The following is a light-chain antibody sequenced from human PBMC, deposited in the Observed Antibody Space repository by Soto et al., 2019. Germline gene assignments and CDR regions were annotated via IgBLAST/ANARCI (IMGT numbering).Light chain of an antibody. CDR2: DVS. Sequence: QSALTQPASVSGSPGQSITISCTGISSDVGGYNYVSWYQHHPGKAPKLMIYDVSNRPSGVSNRFSGSKSGNTASLTISGLQAEDGADYYCTSYTSSSTYVFGTGTKLTVL. CDR3: TSYTSSSTYV. V-gene: IGLV2-14*03. CDR1: SSDVGGYNY. J-gene: IGLJ1*01.